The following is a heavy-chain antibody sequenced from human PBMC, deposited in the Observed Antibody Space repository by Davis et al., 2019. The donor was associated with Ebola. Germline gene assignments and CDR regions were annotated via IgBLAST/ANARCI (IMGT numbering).Heavy chain of an antibody. D-gene: IGHD6-6*01. V-gene: IGHV4-59*12. J-gene: IGHJ4*02. CDR3: ARGIPLLIIAARAHFDC. CDR1: GVTFSRYH. Sequence: MPGGSLRLSCAASGVTFSRYHRSWIRQPPGKGLEWIGYIYNSGSTNYNPSLKSRVTISVDTSKNQLSLKVSSVTAAGTAVYYCARGIPLLIIAARAHFDCWGQGTLVTVSS. CDR2: IYNSGST.